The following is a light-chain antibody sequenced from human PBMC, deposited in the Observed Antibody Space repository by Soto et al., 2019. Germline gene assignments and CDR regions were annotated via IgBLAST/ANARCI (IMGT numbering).Light chain of an antibody. CDR1: QSVSSSY. CDR3: QQYGSSP. Sequence: EIVLTQSPGTLSLSPGERATLSCRASQSVSSSYLAWYQQKPGQAPRLLIYGASSWATGIPDRFSGSGSRTDFTLTISRLEPEDLAVYYCQQYGSSPFGGGTKVEIK. V-gene: IGKV3-20*01. CDR2: GAS. J-gene: IGKJ4*01.